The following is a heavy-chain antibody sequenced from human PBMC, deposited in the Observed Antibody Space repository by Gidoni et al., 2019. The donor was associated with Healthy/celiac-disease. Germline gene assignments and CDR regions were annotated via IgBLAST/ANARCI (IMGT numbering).Heavy chain of an antibody. CDR1: GFTFRSYA. J-gene: IGHJ1*01. CDR2: ISGSGGST. D-gene: IGHD2-21*01. V-gene: IGHV3-23*01. Sequence: EVQLLESGGGLVQPGGSLRFSCAASGFTFRSYAMTWVRQAPGKGLEWVSAISGSGGSTYYADSVKGRFTISRDNSKNTLYLQMNSLRAEDTAVYYCATYLLAYCGGDCYSAEYFQHWGQGTLVTVSS. CDR3: ATYLLAYCGGDCYSAEYFQH.